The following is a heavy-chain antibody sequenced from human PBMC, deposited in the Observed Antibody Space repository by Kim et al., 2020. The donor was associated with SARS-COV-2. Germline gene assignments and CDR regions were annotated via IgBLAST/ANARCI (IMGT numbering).Heavy chain of an antibody. CDR3: ARDSVHDYGDYSEGYYDYSGMDV. Sequence: SETLSLTCTVSGGSISSYYWSWIRQPPGKGLEWIGYIYYSGSTNYNPSLKSRVTMSVDTSKNQFSLKLSSVSAADTAVYYCARDSVHDYGDYSEGYYDYSGMDVWGQGATVPASS. CDR1: GGSISSYY. J-gene: IGHJ6*02. V-gene: IGHV4-59*01. D-gene: IGHD4-17*01. CDR2: IYYSGST.